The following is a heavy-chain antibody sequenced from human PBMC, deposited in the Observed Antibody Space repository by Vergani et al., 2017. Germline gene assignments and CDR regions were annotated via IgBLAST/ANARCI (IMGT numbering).Heavy chain of an antibody. V-gene: IGHV4-34*01. Sequence: QVQLQQWGAGLLKPSETLSLTCAVYGGSFSGYYWSWTRQPPGKGLEWIGEINHSGSTNYNPSLKSRVTISVDTSKNQFSLKLSSVTAADTAVYYCARAGIAAAGATRGYDYWGQGTLVTVSS. D-gene: IGHD6-13*01. CDR3: ARAGIAAAGATRGYDY. CDR1: GGSFSGYY. J-gene: IGHJ4*02. CDR2: INHSGST.